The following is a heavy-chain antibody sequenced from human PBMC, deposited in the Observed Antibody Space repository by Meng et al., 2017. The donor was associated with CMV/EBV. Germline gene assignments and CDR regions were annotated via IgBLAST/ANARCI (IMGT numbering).Heavy chain of an antibody. J-gene: IGHJ4*02. CDR3: TRFPAY. CDR2: IRSKAYGGTT. V-gene: IGHV3-49*04. Sequence: GESLKISCTASGFTFGDYAMSWVRQAPGKGLEWVGFIRSKAYGGTTEYAASVKGRFTISRDDSKSIAYLQMNSLKTGDTAVYYCTRFPAYWGQGTLVTVSS. CDR1: GFTFGDYA.